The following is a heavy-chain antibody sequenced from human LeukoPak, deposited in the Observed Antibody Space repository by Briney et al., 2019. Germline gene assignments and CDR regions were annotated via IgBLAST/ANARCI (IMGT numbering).Heavy chain of an antibody. CDR1: VATFTINS. CDR3: ARGPITAETSFDY. V-gene: IGHV1-69*02. Sequence: SATLSLNSSVATFTINSISWVRHGPGQGLGWVGRIIPIFDIGNYSQKIQGRVRITADKATSTAYMELSRLRSEDTAVYYCARGPITAETSFDYWGQGTLVTVSS. J-gene: IGHJ4*02. CDR2: IIPIFDIG. D-gene: IGHD1-20*01.